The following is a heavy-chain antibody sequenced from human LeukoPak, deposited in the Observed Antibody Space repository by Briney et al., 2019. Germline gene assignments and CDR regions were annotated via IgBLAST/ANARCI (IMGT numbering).Heavy chain of an antibody. J-gene: IGHJ4*02. CDR1: GYTFTRYD. V-gene: IGHV1-2*04. CDR2: INPNSGGT. CDR3: ARDSALGDFDY. Sequence: ASVKVSCKASGYTFTRYDINWVRQAPGQGLEWMGWINPNSGGTNYAQKFQGWVTMTRDTSISTAYMELSRLRSDDTAVYYCARDSALGDFDYWGQGTLVTVSS.